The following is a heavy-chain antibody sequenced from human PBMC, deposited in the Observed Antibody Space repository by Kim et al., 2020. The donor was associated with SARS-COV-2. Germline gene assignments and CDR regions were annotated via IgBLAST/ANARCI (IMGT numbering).Heavy chain of an antibody. CDR1: GFTFSSYW. CDR2: IKQDGSEK. Sequence: GGSLRLSCAASGFTFSSYWMSWVRQAPGKGLEWVANIKQDGSEKYYVDSVKGRFTISRDNAKNSLYLQMNSLRAEDTAVYYCARVDKEWLSGGMDVWGQGTTVTVSS. V-gene: IGHV3-7*01. D-gene: IGHD3-3*01. J-gene: IGHJ6*02. CDR3: ARVDKEWLSGGMDV.